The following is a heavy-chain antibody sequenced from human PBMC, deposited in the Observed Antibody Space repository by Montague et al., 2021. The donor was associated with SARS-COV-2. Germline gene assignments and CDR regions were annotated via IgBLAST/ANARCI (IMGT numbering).Heavy chain of an antibody. CDR2: IYTSRST. CDR1: GGSISSYY. V-gene: IGHV4-4*07. CDR3: ARGSFGMGAFDI. J-gene: IGHJ3*02. D-gene: IGHD1-14*01. Sequence: SETLSLTCTVSGGSISSYYWSWIRQPAGKGLEWIGLIYTSRSTNYNPSLKSRVTMSLDTSKNQFSLKLRSVTAADTAVYYCARGSFGMGAFDIWGQGTMVTVSS.